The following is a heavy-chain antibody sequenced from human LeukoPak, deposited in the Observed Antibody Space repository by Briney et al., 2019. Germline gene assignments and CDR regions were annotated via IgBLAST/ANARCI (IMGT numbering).Heavy chain of an antibody. J-gene: IGHJ6*03. CDR2: VYYGGTT. V-gene: IGHV4-39*01. D-gene: IGHD4-17*01. Sequence: PSETLSLTRTVSGGSINSRSYYWGWIRHPPGKGLEWIGSVYYGGTTYYNPSLKSRLTISEDTSKSQFSLKLSCVTAADTAVYYCARRGTTVTTGYYYYYMDVWGKGTTVTVSS. CDR3: ARRGTTVTTGYYYYYMDV. CDR1: GGSINSRSYY.